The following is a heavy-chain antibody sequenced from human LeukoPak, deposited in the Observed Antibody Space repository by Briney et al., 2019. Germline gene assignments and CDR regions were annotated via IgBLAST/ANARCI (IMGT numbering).Heavy chain of an antibody. Sequence: PGGSLRLSCAASGFTFNSYAMCGVRQAPGKGLEWVSAISGSGGSTYYADSVKGRFTISRDNCKNTLYLQMNGLRAEDTAVYYCAKGEKVTELDTYYYYYGMDVWGRGTTVTVSS. J-gene: IGHJ6*02. CDR2: ISGSGGST. V-gene: IGHV3-23*01. D-gene: IGHD2-21*02. CDR1: GFTFNSYA. CDR3: AKGEKVTELDTYYYYYGMDV.